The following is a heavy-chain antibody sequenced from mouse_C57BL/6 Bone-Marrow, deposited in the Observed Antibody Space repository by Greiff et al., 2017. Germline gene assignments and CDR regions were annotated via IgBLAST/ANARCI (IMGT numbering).Heavy chain of an antibody. J-gene: IGHJ4*01. CDR1: GFTFSDYG. D-gene: IGHD2-1*01. CDR2: ISSGSSTI. CDR3: ARGDGNYLTMDY. Sequence: EVKLVESGGGLVKPGGSLKLSCAASGFTFSDYGMHWVRQAPETGLEWVAYISSGSSTIYYADTVKGRFTISRDNAKNTLFLQMTSLRSEDTAMYYCARGDGNYLTMDYWGQGTSVTVSS. V-gene: IGHV5-17*01.